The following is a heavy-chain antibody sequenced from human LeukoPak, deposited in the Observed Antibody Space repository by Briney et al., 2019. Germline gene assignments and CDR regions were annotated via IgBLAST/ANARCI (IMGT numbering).Heavy chain of an antibody. V-gene: IGHV4-38-2*02. CDR2: IYHSGST. CDR3: ARGAPPGTYYYDSSGYTFDY. J-gene: IGHJ4*02. CDR1: GYSISSGYY. D-gene: IGHD3-22*01. Sequence: SETLSLTCTVSGYSISSGYYWGWIRQPPGKGLEWIGSIYHSGSTYYNPSLKSRVTISVDTSKNQFSLKLSSVTAADTAVYYCARGAPPGTYYYDSSGYTFDYWGQGTLVTVSS.